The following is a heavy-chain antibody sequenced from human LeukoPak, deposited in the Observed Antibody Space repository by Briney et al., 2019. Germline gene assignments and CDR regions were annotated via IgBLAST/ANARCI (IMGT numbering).Heavy chain of an antibody. J-gene: IGHJ4*02. CDR2: IYYSGST. Sequence: SETLSLTCAVSGGSISSGGYSWSWIRQPPGKGLEWIGYIYYSGSTNYNPALKSRVTISVDTSKNQFSLKLSSVTAADTAVYYCARGAEVGATDYWGQGTLVTVSS. CDR1: GGSISSGGYS. D-gene: IGHD1-26*01. CDR3: ARGAEVGATDY. V-gene: IGHV4-61*08.